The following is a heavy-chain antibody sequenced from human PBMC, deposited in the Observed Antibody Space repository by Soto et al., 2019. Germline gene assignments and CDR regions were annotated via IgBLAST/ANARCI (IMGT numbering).Heavy chain of an antibody. CDR1: GLNFDDYA. CDR3: TKGVRHQFSCYFDT. J-gene: IGHJ4*02. CDR2: LSWSGGTI. Sequence: EVQLVESGGGLVQPGRSLRLSCVVSGLNFDDYAMHWVRQVPGKGLEWVAGLSWSGGTIYYADSVKGRFTISRDNAKNSLYLEMNSLRPEDTSVYYCTKGVRHQFSCYFDTGAQGTLVTVS. V-gene: IGHV3-9*01.